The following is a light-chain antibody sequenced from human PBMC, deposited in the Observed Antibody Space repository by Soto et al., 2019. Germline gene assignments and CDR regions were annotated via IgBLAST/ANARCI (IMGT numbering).Light chain of an antibody. V-gene: IGKV3-15*01. CDR3: QQYNNWPYT. Sequence: EILMTQSPATLSVSPGERATLSCRASQSISSNLAWYQQKPGQAPRFLIYGASTRATGIPTRFSGSGSGTECTLTISSLQSEDFAVYYCQQYNNWPYTFGQGTKLEIK. J-gene: IGKJ2*01. CDR1: QSISSN. CDR2: GAS.